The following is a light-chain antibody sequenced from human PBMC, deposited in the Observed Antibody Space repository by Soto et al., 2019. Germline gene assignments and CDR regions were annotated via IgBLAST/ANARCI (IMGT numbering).Light chain of an antibody. CDR2: KAS. CDR1: QSIDIW. Sequence: DIHMTQSPSTLSASVGDRVTITCRASQSIDIWLAWYQQKPGKAPNLLIYKASTLEIGVPSRFTGSGSGTEFTLTSNSLQPDDFATYYCQQYNTFSTFGQGTKVEMK. J-gene: IGKJ1*01. V-gene: IGKV1-5*03. CDR3: QQYNTFST.